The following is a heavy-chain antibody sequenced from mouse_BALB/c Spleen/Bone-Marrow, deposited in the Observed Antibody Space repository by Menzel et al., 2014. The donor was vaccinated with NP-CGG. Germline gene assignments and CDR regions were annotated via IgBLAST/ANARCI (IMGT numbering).Heavy chain of an antibody. CDR2: INPNSRTI. CDR1: GFELSRYW. Sequence: EVQLQQSGGGLVQPGGSLKLSCTASGFELSRYWMRWARQAPGKGLEWIGEINPNSRTINYTPSLKERFIISRDNAKNTLYLQVSKVRSEDTALYFCARGGYYGWLAYWGQGTLVTVSA. V-gene: IGHV4-1*02. J-gene: IGHJ3*01. D-gene: IGHD2-3*01. CDR3: ARGGYYGWLAY.